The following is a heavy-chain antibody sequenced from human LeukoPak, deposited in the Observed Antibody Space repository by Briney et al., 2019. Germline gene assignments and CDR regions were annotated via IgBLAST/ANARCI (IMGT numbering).Heavy chain of an antibody. CDR2: IRYDGSNK. V-gene: IGHV3-30*02. CDR3: AKGGYSGYDLYD. D-gene: IGHD5-12*01. Sequence: GGSLRLSCAASGFTFSNYGMHWVRQAPGKGLEWVAFIRYDGSNKYYADSVKGRFTISRDSSKNTLYLQMNSLRAEDTAFYYCAKGGYSGYDLYDWGQGTLVTVSS. CDR1: GFTFSNYG. J-gene: IGHJ4*02.